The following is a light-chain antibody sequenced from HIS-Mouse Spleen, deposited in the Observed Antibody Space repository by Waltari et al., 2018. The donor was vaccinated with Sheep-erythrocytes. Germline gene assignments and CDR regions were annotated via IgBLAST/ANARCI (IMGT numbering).Light chain of an antibody. V-gene: IGLV2-23*01. CDR2: EGS. CDR3: CSYAGSSTPWV. Sequence: QSALTQPASVSGSPGQSITISCTGTRSDVGSYNLVSWYQQHPGKAPKLMIYEGSKRPSGVSNRFSGSKSGNTASLTISVLQAEDEADYYCCSYAGSSTPWVFGVGTKLTVL. CDR1: RSDVGSYNL. J-gene: IGLJ3*02.